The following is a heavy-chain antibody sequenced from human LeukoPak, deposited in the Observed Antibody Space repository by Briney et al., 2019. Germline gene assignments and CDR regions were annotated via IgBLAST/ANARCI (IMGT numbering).Heavy chain of an antibody. V-gene: IGHV1-46*01. CDR3: ARGNGGYSYGFYYYYGMDV. J-gene: IGHJ6*02. CDR1: GYTFTSYY. CDR2: INPSGGST. Sequence: ASVKVSCKASGYTFTSYYMHWVRQAPGQGLEWMGIINPSGGSTSYAQKFQGRDTMTRDTSTSTVYMELSSLRSEDTAVYYCARGNGGYSYGFYYYYGMDVWGQGTTVTVSS. D-gene: IGHD5-18*01.